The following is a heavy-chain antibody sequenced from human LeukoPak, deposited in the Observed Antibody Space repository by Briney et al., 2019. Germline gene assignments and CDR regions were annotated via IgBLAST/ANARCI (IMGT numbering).Heavy chain of an antibody. V-gene: IGHV4-30-2*01. Sequence: KTSETLSLTCAVSGGSISSGGYSWSWIRQPPGKGLEWIGYIYHSGSTYYNPSLKSRVTISVDRSKNQFSLKLSSVTAADTAVYYCARDERHYYDSSGYSNWFDPWGQGTLVTVSS. J-gene: IGHJ5*02. CDR3: ARDERHYYDSSGYSNWFDP. CDR1: GGSISSGGYS. CDR2: IYHSGST. D-gene: IGHD3-22*01.